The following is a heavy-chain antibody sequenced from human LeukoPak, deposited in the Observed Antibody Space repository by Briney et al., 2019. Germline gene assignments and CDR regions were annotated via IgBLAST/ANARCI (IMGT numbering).Heavy chain of an antibody. V-gene: IGHV3-30*14. CDR3: ARRGSGMSWALAFDY. D-gene: IGHD3-10*01. J-gene: IGHJ4*02. CDR2: ISYDGSNK. Sequence: PGGSLRLSCAASGFTFSSYAMHWVRQAPGKGLEWVGVISYDGSNKYYADSVKGRFTISRDNSKNTLYLQMNSLRAEDTAVYYCARRGSGMSWALAFDYWGQGTLVTVSS. CDR1: GFTFSSYA.